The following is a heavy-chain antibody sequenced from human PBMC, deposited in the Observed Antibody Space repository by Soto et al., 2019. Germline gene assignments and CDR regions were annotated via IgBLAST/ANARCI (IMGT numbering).Heavy chain of an antibody. V-gene: IGHV3-23*01. CDR1: GFTFASQA. CDR3: VKGISFPDY. J-gene: IGHJ4*01. Sequence: EVQLLESGGGLVQPGGSLRLSCAVSGFTFASQAMSWVCQAPGKGLEWVAGISKSGDATYYTDFLKGRFTISRDISKNTLHLQMNGLRAEDTAVYYCVKGISFPDYWGQGTLVTVSS. CDR2: ISKSGDAT.